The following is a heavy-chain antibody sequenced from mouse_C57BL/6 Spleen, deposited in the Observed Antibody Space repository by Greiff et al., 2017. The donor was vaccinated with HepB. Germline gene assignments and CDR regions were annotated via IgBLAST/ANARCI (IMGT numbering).Heavy chain of an antibody. J-gene: IGHJ2*01. Sequence: EVHLVESGGGLVKPGGSLKLSCAASGFTFSSYAMSWVRQTPEKRLEWVATISDGGSYTYYPDNVKGRFTISRDNAKNNLSLQMSHLKSEDTAMYYCARDDYGFDYWGQGTTLTVSS. CDR3: ARDDYGFDY. CDR1: GFTFSSYA. D-gene: IGHD2-4*01. CDR2: ISDGGSYT. V-gene: IGHV5-4*01.